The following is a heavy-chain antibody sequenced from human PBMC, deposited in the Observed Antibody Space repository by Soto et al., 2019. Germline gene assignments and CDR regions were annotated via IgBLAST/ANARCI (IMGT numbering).Heavy chain of an antibody. CDR2: IYYSGST. Sequence: QVQLQESGPGLVKPSETLSLTCTVSGASISSFYWSWIRQPPGKGPEWIGYIYYSGSTNYNPSLKSRVTISVDASKTQFSLNLSSVSAADTAVYYCARGLLWFGELLNDAFDIWGQGTMVTVSS. CDR1: GASISSFY. V-gene: IGHV4-59*01. CDR3: ARGLLWFGELLNDAFDI. D-gene: IGHD3-10*01. J-gene: IGHJ3*02.